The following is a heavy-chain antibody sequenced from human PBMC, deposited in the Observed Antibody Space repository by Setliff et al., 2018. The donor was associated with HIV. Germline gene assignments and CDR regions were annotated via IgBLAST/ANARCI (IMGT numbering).Heavy chain of an antibody. V-gene: IGHV1-69*13. J-gene: IGHJ3*01. CDR3: ARVCPDPLCTRDAYDF. CDR1: GGTFSNYA. CDR2: IIPIFGTA. Sequence: SVKVSCKASGGTFSNYAISWVRRAPGQGLEWMGGIIPIFGTANYAQKFQGRVTINADESTSTAYMELRSLRSEDTAVYYCARVCPDPLCTRDAYDFWGLGTMVTVSS.